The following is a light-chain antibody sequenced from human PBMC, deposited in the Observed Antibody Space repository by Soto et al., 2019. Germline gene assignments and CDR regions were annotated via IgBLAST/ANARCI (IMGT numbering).Light chain of an antibody. CDR3: QQYGTSPPT. V-gene: IGKV3-11*01. J-gene: IGKJ5*01. Sequence: EVVLTQSPATLSLSPGERATLSCRASQSVSSYLAWYQQKHGQAPRLLIYDASNKATGIPARFSGSGSGTDLIITISRLEPEDFEVYYCQQYGTSPPTFGQGTRLEIK. CDR1: QSVSSY. CDR2: DAS.